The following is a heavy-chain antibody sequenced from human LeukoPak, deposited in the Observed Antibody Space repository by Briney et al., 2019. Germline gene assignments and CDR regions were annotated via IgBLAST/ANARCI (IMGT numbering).Heavy chain of an antibody. CDR1: GFSLSSYS. J-gene: IGHJ4*02. Sequence: GGSLRLSCAACGFSLSSYSMHWVRQAPGKGLEYVSAISINGAGKYYANSVKGRFTISRDNSKNTLYLQLGSLRAEDMAVYYCARALHRGRYDYWGQGPLVPVSS. V-gene: IGHV3-64*01. CDR2: ISINGAGK. D-gene: IGHD6-19*01. CDR3: ARALHRGRYDY.